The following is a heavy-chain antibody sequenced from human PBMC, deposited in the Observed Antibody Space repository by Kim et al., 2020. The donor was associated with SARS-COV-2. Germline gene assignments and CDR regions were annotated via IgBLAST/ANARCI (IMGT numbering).Heavy chain of an antibody. CDR3: ARGVGYYGSGSYYNNYYYGMGV. D-gene: IGHD3-10*01. V-gene: IGHV1-18*01. Sequence: ASVKVFCKASGYTFTSYGISWVRQAPGQGLEWMGWISAYNGNTNYAQKLQGRVTMTTDTSTSTAYMELRSLRSDDTAVYYCARGVGYYGSGSYYNNYYYGMGVWREGTTVTVSS. CDR2: ISAYNGNT. CDR1: GYTFTSYG. J-gene: IGHJ6*02.